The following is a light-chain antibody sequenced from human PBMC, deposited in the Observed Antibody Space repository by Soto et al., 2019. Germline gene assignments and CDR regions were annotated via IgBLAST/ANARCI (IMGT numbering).Light chain of an antibody. CDR3: QQYGSSPRT. CDR2: AAS. V-gene: IGKV3-20*01. Sequence: EFVLTQSPGTLSLSPGERATLSCRASQSVSSSYLAWYQQKPGQAPRLLIYAASSRATGIPDRFSGSGSGTDFTLTISRLEPEDFAVYYCQQYGSSPRTFGQGTKVDIK. CDR1: QSVSSSY. J-gene: IGKJ1*01.